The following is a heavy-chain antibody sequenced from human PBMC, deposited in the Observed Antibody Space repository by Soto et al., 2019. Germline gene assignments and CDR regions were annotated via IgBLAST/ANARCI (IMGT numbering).Heavy chain of an antibody. CDR2: LSGSGGST. CDR1: GFTFSSYA. Sequence: EVQLLESGGGLVQPGGSLRLSCAASGFTFSSYAMSWVRQAPGKGLEWVSALSGSGGSTYYADSVKGRFTISRDKSKNTLYLQMNSLRAEDTAVYYCAKDQNYDVWSGPISDEYCQHWGQGTLVTVSS. CDR3: AKDQNYDVWSGPISDEYCQH. V-gene: IGHV3-23*01. J-gene: IGHJ1*01. D-gene: IGHD3-3*01.